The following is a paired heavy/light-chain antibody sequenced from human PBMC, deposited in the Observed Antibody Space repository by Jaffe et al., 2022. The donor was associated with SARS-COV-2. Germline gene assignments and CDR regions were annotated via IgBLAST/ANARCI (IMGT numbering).Heavy chain of an antibody. CDR3: AKSPNYGLFKN. Sequence: HVQLQESGPGLVKPSQTLSLTCTVSGDSISNGGSYWSWIRQHPGKGLEWIAYLFHSETAYYNPSFKSRVSISVDTSKNQFSLKMTSVTAADTAVYYCAKSPNYGLFKNWGQGALVTVSS. J-gene: IGHJ4*02. D-gene: IGHD3-10*01. CDR1: GDSISNGGSY. V-gene: IGHV4-31*03. CDR2: LFHSETA.
Light chain of an antibody. CDR2: GAS. CDR3: QQYGSSTWT. J-gene: IGKJ1*01. Sequence: ENVLTQSPGTLSLSPGERATLSCRASQSVSSSYLAWYQQKPGQAPRLLIYGASSRATGIPDRFSGSGSGTDFTLTISRLEPEDFAVYYCQQYGSSTWTFGQGTKVEIK. CDR1: QSVSSSY. V-gene: IGKV3-20*01.